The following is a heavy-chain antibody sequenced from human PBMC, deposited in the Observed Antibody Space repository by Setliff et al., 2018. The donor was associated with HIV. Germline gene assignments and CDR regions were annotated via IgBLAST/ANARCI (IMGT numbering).Heavy chain of an antibody. J-gene: IGHJ3*02. CDR3: ARSQETSVAATEI. CDR1: GASISDGTYY. V-gene: IGHV4-61*09. Sequence: LSLTCTVSGASISDGTYYWSWIRQPAGKGLEWIGHIYIRGGTTNYSPSLKSRVTISLDTSKNQFSLSLSSVTASDTALYYCARSQETSVAATEIWGQGTRVTVSS. CDR2: IYIRGGTT.